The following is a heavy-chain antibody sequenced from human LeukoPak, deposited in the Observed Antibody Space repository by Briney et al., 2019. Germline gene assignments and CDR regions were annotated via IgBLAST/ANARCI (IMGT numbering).Heavy chain of an antibody. J-gene: IGHJ4*02. Sequence: SETLSLTYAVYGGSFSGYYWSWIRQPPGKGLEWIGEINHSGSTNYNPSLKSRVTISVDTSKNQFSLKLSSVTAADTAVYYCARAARDFWSGYHIDYWGQGTLVTVSS. CDR1: GGSFSGYY. CDR3: ARAARDFWSGYHIDY. V-gene: IGHV4-34*01. CDR2: INHSGST. D-gene: IGHD3-3*01.